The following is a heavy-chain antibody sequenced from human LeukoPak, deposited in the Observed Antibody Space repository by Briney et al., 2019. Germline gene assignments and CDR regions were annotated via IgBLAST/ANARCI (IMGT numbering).Heavy chain of an antibody. CDR3: ARGVPRANYVWGSYRNYYYYMDV. CDR2: INAGNGNT. Sequence: ASVKVSCKASGYTFTSYAMHWVRQAPGQRLEWMGWINAGNGNTKYSQEFQGRVTITRDTSASTAYMELSSLRSEDMAVYYCARGVPRANYVWGSYRNYYYYMDVWGKGTTVTVSS. V-gene: IGHV1-3*03. D-gene: IGHD3-16*02. J-gene: IGHJ6*03. CDR1: GYTFTSYA.